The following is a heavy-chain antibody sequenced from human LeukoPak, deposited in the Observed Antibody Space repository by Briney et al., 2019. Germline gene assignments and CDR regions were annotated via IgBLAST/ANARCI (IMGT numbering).Heavy chain of an antibody. CDR1: GFTVSSNY. D-gene: IGHD3-22*01. CDR2: IYSGGST. V-gene: IGHV3-53*01. Sequence: GGSLRLSCAASGFTVSSNYMSWVRQAPGKGLEWVSVIYSGGSTYYADSVKGRFTISRDNSKNTLYLQMNSLRAEDTAVYYCARDLYSSGYYNDYWGQGTLVTVSS. CDR3: ARDLYSSGYYNDY. J-gene: IGHJ4*02.